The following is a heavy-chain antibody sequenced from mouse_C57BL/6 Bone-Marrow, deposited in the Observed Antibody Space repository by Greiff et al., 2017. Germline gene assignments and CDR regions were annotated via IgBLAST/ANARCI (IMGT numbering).Heavy chain of an antibody. Sequence: QVQLQQSGAELVKPGASVTMSCKASGYTFTSYWITWVKQRPGQGLEWIGDIYPGSGSTNYNEKFKSKATLTVDTSSSTAYMQRSSLTSEDSAVYYCAGGLSYWYFDVWGTGTTVTVSS. J-gene: IGHJ1*03. CDR2: IYPGSGST. V-gene: IGHV1-55*01. D-gene: IGHD2-4*01. CDR3: AGGLSYWYFDV. CDR1: GYTFTSYW.